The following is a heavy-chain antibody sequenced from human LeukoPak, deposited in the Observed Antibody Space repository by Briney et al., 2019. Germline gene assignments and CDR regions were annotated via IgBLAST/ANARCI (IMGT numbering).Heavy chain of an antibody. CDR3: ARVRRYYDTTGSDDAFDI. CDR1: GFTFNNYK. V-gene: IGHV3-21*01. D-gene: IGHD3-22*01. J-gene: IGHJ3*02. CDR2: ITSTSNDK. Sequence: GGSLRLSCAASGFTFNNYKMNWVRQAPGKGLEWVSSITSTSNDKYYADSVKGRLTISRDNAKNTLYLQMNSLRAEDTAVYYCARVRRYYDTTGSDDAFDIWGQGTMVTVSS.